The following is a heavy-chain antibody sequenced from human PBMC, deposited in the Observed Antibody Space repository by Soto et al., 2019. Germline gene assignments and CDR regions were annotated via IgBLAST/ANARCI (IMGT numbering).Heavy chain of an antibody. Sequence: GGSLRLSCAASGFTFSSYWMSWVRQAPGKGLEWVANIKQDGSEKYYVDSVKGRFTISRDNAKNSLYLQMNSLRAEDTAVYYCARVGDILTGYLPYMDVWGKGTTVTVSS. CDR1: GFTFSSYW. D-gene: IGHD3-9*01. J-gene: IGHJ6*03. CDR3: ARVGDILTGYLPYMDV. CDR2: IKQDGSEK. V-gene: IGHV3-7*01.